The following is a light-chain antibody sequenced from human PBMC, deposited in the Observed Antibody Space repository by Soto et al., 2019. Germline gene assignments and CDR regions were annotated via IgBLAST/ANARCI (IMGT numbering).Light chain of an antibody. CDR1: QSVSSSY. CDR2: GAS. J-gene: IGKJ1*01. V-gene: IGKV3-20*01. Sequence: EIVLTQSPGTLSLSPGERATLSCRASQSVSSSYLAWYQQKPGKAPRLLIYGASSRATGIPDRFSGSGSGTDFTLTISRLETEGFALYYCQQYGSSLWTFGKGTKVEIK. CDR3: QQYGSSLWT.